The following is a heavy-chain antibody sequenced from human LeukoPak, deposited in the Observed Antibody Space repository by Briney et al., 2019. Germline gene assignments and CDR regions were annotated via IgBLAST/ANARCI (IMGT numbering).Heavy chain of an antibody. CDR2: INHSGST. CDR1: GGSFSGYY. V-gene: IGHV4-34*01. J-gene: IGHJ4*02. D-gene: IGHD6-13*01. CDR3: DRAAEEAGAERGLDN. Sequence: PSETLSLTCAVYGGSFSGYYWSWIRQPPGKGLEWIGEINHSGSTNYNPSLKSRVTISVDTSKNQFSLKLSSGTAADTAVYYCDRAAEEAGAERGLDNWGQGTLVTVSS.